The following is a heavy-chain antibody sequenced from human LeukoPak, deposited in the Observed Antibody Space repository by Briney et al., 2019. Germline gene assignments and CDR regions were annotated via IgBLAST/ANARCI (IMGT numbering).Heavy chain of an antibody. J-gene: IGHJ3*02. CDR2: TYYRSKLYK. V-gene: IGHV6-1*01. CDR3: ARGGAGGRAFDI. CDR1: GDNVSSNSAA. D-gene: IGHD2-15*01. Sequence: SQTLSLTCALSGDNVSSNSAAWNWIRQSPSRGLEWLGRTYYRSKLYKDYADSVKSRLTTNPDTSKNQFSLQLNSVTPEDTAVYYCARGGAGGRAFDIWGQGTMVTVSS.